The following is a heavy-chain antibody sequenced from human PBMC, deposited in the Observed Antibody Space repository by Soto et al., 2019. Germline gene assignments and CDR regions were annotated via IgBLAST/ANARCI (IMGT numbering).Heavy chain of an antibody. V-gene: IGHV3-30*18. CDR2: FSYDGRNK. J-gene: IGHJ3*01. CDR1: GFIFSNYG. D-gene: IGHD2-15*01. Sequence: SLRLSCAGSGFIFSNYGMHWVRQAPGQGLEWVAGFSYDGRNKYYGDYVKGRFTISRDDSKNTVSLQMNSLKTEDTAVYYCAKEFYGGTGDAFDVWGQGTMVTVSS. CDR3: AKEFYGGTGDAFDV.